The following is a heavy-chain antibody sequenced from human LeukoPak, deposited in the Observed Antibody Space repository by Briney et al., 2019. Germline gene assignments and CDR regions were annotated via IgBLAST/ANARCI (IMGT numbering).Heavy chain of an antibody. CDR2: LDWNGDNT. Sequence: PVGSLRLSCAASGFSFSNYGMHWVRQAPGKGLEWVSALDWNGDNTGYADSVKGRFTISRDNAKKSLYLQMNSLTGEDTAFYYCAREEGPYFDCWGQGTLVTVSS. J-gene: IGHJ4*02. V-gene: IGHV3-20*04. CDR1: GFSFSNYG. CDR3: AREEGPYFDC.